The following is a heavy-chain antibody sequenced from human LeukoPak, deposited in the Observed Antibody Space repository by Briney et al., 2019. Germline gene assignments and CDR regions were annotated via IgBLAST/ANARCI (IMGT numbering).Heavy chain of an antibody. CDR3: APFSAVTHYYFDY. CDR2: ISPDSGYI. D-gene: IGHD6-13*01. CDR1: GFTFSSHS. V-gene: IGHV3-21*01. Sequence: GGSLRLSCAASGFTFSSHSLMWVRQGLGTGLERVSSISPDSGYIYYADSVRGRFTISRDNAENSLFLQMNSLGAEDTAVYYCAPFSAVTHYYFDYWGQGTLVTVSS. J-gene: IGHJ4*02.